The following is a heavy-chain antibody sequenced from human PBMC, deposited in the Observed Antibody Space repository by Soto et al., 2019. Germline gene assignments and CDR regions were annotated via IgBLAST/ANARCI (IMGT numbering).Heavy chain of an antibody. D-gene: IGHD3-22*01. CDR3: ARDGVGVTTFWGLLDY. J-gene: IGHJ4*02. CDR1: ESIFRGYG. V-gene: IGHV3-33*01. CDR2: IRFDGSNV. Sequence: QVQMVESGGGVVQPGGSLRFSCAVSESIFRGYGMHWVRQAPGKGLEWVAIIRFDGSNVHYADYVMGRFTISRDNSKNMLYLEMNNLRVEDTAVYYCARDGVGVTTFWGLLDYWGQGTLVTVSA.